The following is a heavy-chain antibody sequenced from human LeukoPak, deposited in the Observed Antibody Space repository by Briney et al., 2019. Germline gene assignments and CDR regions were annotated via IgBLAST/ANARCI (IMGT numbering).Heavy chain of an antibody. Sequence: GGSLRLSCVASGFPFSSYWKTWVRQAPGKGLEWVANIKQDGSKKSYVDSVKGRFTISRDNAKNSLYLQMNSLRAEDTAIYYCTRVGYIDEGIDYWGQGTLVTVSS. V-gene: IGHV3-7*04. CDR2: IKQDGSKK. CDR1: GFPFSSYW. CDR3: TRVGYIDEGIDY. J-gene: IGHJ4*02. D-gene: IGHD5-24*01.